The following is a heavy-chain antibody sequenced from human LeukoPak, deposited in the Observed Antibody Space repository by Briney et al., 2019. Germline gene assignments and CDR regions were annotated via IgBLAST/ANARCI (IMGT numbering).Heavy chain of an antibody. D-gene: IGHD5-18*01. CDR2: IWYDGNNK. V-gene: IGHV3-33*06. CDR3: AKDWGYTTMVSYYFDY. J-gene: IGHJ4*02. Sequence: LVESGGGVVQPGRSLRLSCAASGFTFSGYGMHWVRQAPDKGLEWVAVIWYDGNNKYYAVSVKGRFTISRDNSKNTLYLQMNSLRVEDTAVYYCAKDWGYTTMVSYYFDYWGQGALVTVSS. CDR1: GFTFSGYG.